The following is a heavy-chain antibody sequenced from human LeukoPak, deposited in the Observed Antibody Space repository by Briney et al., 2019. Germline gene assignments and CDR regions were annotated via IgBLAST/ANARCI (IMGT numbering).Heavy chain of an antibody. D-gene: IGHD5-18*01. V-gene: IGHV4-59*01. Sequence: SETLSLTCTVSGGSISSYYWSWIRRPPRKGLEWIGYIYYTGSTKYKSSLKSRVTMSLDTSKKQLSLNLTSVTAADTGVYFCARTRRGYTYGFPSRELLKAFDIWGQGTMVPVSS. CDR3: ARTRRGYTYGFPSRELLKAFDI. CDR1: GGSISSYY. J-gene: IGHJ3*02. CDR2: IYYTGST.